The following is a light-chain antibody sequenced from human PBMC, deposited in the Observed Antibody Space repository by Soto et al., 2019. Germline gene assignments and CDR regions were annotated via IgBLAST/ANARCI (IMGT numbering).Light chain of an antibody. CDR2: SAS. CDR1: QSISDT. V-gene: IGKV3-15*01. J-gene: IGKJ1*01. Sequence: EIVMTQSPATLSVSPGGRATLSCRASQSISDTLAWYQQKPGQAPRLLIYSASRGATGFPARFSGSGSGTDFTLTISSLQREDFAIYYCQQSYSSTWTFGQGTKVEIK. CDR3: QQSYSSTWT.